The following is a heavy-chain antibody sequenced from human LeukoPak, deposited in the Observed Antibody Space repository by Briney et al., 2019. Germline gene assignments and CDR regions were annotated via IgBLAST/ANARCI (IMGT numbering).Heavy chain of an antibody. D-gene: IGHD2-2*02. CDR1: GFTFSSYG. J-gene: IGHJ4*02. Sequence: GGSLRLSCAASGFTFSSYGMHWVRQAPGKGLEWVAVIWYDGSNKYYADSVKGRFTISRDNSKNTLYLQMNSLRAEDTAVYYCARDQYCSSTSCYITIDYWGQGTLVTVSS. CDR3: ARDQYCSSTSCYITIDY. V-gene: IGHV3-33*01. CDR2: IWYDGSNK.